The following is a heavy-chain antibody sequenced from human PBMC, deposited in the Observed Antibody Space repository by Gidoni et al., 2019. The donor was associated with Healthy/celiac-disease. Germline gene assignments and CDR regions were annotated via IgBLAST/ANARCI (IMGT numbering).Heavy chain of an antibody. CDR1: GGSFSGYY. CDR3: ARLGVRGAKNDY. J-gene: IGHJ4*02. D-gene: IGHD3-10*01. V-gene: IGHV4-34*01. CDR2: INHSGST. Sequence: QVQLQQWGAGLLKPSETLSLTCAVYGGSFSGYYWSWIRQPPGKGLEWIGEINHSGSTNYNPSLKSRVTISVDTSKNQFSLKLSSVTAADTAVYYCARLGVRGAKNDYWGQGTLVTVSS.